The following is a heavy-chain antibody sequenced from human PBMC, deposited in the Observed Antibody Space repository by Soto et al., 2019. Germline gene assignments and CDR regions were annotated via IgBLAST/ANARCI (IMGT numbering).Heavy chain of an antibody. CDR1: GFTFSSYA. J-gene: IGHJ4*02. V-gene: IGHV3-23*01. Sequence: GSLRLSCAASGFTFSSYAMSWVRQAPGKGLEWVSAISGSGGSTYYADSVKGRFTISRDNSKNTLYLQMNSLRAEDTAVYYCAKSHEFGVVILYYFDYWGQGTLVTVSS. CDR2: ISGSGGST. CDR3: AKSHEFGVVILYYFDY. D-gene: IGHD3-3*01.